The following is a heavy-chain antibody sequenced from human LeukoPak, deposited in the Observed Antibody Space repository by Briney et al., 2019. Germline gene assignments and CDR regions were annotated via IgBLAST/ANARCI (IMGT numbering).Heavy chain of an antibody. CDR3: ARGYNWNSFDY. CDR2: ISSSSSTI. V-gene: IGHV3-48*04. CDR1: GFTFSSYS. D-gene: IGHD1-7*01. Sequence: PGGSLRLSCAASGFTFSSYSMNWVRQAPGKGLEWVSYISSSSSTIYYADSVKGRFTISRDNAKNSLYLQMNSLRAEDTAVYYRARGYNWNSFDYWGQGTLVTVSS. J-gene: IGHJ4*02.